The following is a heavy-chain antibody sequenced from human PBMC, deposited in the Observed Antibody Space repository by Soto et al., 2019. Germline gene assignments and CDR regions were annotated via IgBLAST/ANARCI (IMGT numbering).Heavy chain of an antibody. CDR1: GYTFTSYD. J-gene: IGHJ4*02. CDR3: ARSVMITFGGVIVPFDY. V-gene: IGHV1-8*01. Sequence: GASVKVSCKASGYTFTSYDISWVRQATGQGLEWMGWMNPNSGNTGYAQKFQGRVTMTRNTSISTAYMELSSLRSEDTAVYYCARSVMITFGGVIVPFDYWGQGTLVTVSS. D-gene: IGHD3-16*02. CDR2: MNPNSGNT.